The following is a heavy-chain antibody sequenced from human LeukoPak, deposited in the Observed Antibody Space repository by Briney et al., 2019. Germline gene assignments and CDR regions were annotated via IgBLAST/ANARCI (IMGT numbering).Heavy chain of an antibody. J-gene: IGHJ4*02. V-gene: IGHV4-34*01. CDR1: GGSFSGYY. CDR3: ASRNSSGYWIDY. CDR2: INHSGST. Sequence: PSETLSLTCAVYGGSFSGYYWSWIRQPPGKGLEWIGEINHSGSTNYNPSLKSRVTISVDTSKNQFSLKLSSVTAADTAVYYCASRNSSGYWIDYWGQGTLVTVSS. D-gene: IGHD3-22*01.